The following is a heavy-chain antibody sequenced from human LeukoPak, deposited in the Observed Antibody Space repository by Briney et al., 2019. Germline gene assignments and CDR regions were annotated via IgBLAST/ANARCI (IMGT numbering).Heavy chain of an antibody. D-gene: IGHD1-26*01. Sequence: GGSLRLSCAASGFTVSSNYMSWVRQAPGKGLEWVSVIYSGGSTYYADSVKGRFTISRDNSKNTLYLQMNSLRAEDTAVYYCARDGAPYAFDIWGQGTMVTVSS. CDR3: ARDGAPYAFDI. J-gene: IGHJ3*02. CDR2: IYSGGST. CDR1: GFTVSSNY. V-gene: IGHV3-53*01.